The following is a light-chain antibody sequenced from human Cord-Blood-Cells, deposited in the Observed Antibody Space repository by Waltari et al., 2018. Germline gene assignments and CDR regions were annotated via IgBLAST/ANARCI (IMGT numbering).Light chain of an antibody. J-gene: IGKJ1*01. CDR2: WAS. Sequence: DIVMTQAPDSLAVCLGERATINCKSSQSVLSSSNNKNYLSWYQRKPGQPPKLLIYWASTRESGVPDRFSGSGSGTDFTLTISSLQAEDVAVYYCQQYYSTPPTFGQGTKVEIK. CDR1: QSVLSSSNNKNY. CDR3: QQYYSTPPT. V-gene: IGKV4-1*01.